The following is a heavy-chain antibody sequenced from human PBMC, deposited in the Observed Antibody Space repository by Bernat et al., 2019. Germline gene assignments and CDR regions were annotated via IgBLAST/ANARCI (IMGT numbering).Heavy chain of an antibody. Sequence: EVQLVESGGGLVQPGGSLRLSCAASGFTFSSSSINWVRQAPGKGLEWVSYISSSSSTIYYADAVKGRFTISRDNAKNSLYLQMNSLRDEDTAVYYCARRNSAGTSRSIDYWGQGTLVTVSS. J-gene: IGHJ4*02. D-gene: IGHD4-17*01. CDR1: GFTFSSSS. CDR3: ARRNSAGTSRSIDY. V-gene: IGHV3-48*02. CDR2: ISSSSSTI.